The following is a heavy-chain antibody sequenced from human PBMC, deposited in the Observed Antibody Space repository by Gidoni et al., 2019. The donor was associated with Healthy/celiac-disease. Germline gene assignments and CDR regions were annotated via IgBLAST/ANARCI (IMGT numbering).Heavy chain of an antibody. V-gene: IGHV3-64*01. CDR1: GFTFSSYA. CDR3: ARDGAAYYDFWSGYYSEYYFDY. D-gene: IGHD3-3*01. J-gene: IGHJ4*02. CDR2: ISSNGGST. Sequence: EVQLVESGGGLVQPGGSLRLSCAASGFTFSSYAMHWVRQAPGKGLEYVSAISSNGGSTYYANSVKGRFTISRDNSKNTLYLQMGSLRAEDMAVYYCARDGAAYYDFWSGYYSEYYFDYWGQGTLVTVSS.